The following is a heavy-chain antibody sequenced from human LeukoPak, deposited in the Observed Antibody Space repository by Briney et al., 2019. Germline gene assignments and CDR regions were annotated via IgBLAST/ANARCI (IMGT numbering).Heavy chain of an antibody. D-gene: IGHD7-27*01. CDR1: GFTFSTSE. CDR3: AKDLGQDAFDI. Sequence: GGSLRLSCAVSGFTFSTSEMNWVRQAPGKGLEWVSYISDSGSAIYYADSVKGRLTISRDNAKNSLYLQMNSLRAEDTAVYYCAKDLGQDAFDIWGQGTMVTVSS. CDR2: ISDSGSAI. V-gene: IGHV3-48*03. J-gene: IGHJ3*02.